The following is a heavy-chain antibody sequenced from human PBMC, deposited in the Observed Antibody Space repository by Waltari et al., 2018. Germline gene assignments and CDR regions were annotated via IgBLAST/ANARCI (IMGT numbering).Heavy chain of an antibody. J-gene: IGHJ3*02. V-gene: IGHV1-69*04. CDR3: AAHDSFDI. CDR2: IILVLGEA. Sequence: QVLLEQSGAEVKKAGSSVKVSCKASGGTFPTYGVSWVLQAPGQWLEWMGKIILVLGEADYAQKFKGRLTITADKSTSTAYMELTSLRSDDTAVYYCAAHDSFDIWGQGTKVTVSS. CDR1: GGTFPTYG.